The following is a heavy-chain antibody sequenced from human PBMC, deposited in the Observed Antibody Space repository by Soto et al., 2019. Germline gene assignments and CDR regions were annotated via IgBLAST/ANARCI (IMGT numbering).Heavy chain of an antibody. CDR1: GFTFSSYA. J-gene: IGHJ5*02. V-gene: IGHV3-23*01. D-gene: IGHD5-18*01. CDR3: AKDSATAMAPNNWFDP. CDR2: ISGSGGST. Sequence: PGGSLRLSCAASGFTFSSYAMSWVRQAPGKGLEWVSAISGSGGSTYYADSVKGRFTISRDNSKNTLYLQMNSLRAEDTAVYYCAKDSATAMAPNNWFDPWGQGTPVTVSS.